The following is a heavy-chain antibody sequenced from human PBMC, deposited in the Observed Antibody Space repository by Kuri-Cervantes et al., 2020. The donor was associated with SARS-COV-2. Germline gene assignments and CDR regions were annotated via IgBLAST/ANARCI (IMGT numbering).Heavy chain of an antibody. CDR1: GFSFRDFG. Sequence: GESLKISCTTSGFSFRDFGVTWFRQVPGKGLEWVGFIKSKAYGETAEYAASVKGRFTISRDDSKTIAYLQMNSLKTEDTAVYYCTRMSTQYYDFWSGGYRDFDYWGQGTLVTVSS. CDR3: TRMSTQYYDFWSGGYRDFDY. J-gene: IGHJ4*02. V-gene: IGHV3-49*03. D-gene: IGHD3-3*01. CDR2: IKSKAYGETA.